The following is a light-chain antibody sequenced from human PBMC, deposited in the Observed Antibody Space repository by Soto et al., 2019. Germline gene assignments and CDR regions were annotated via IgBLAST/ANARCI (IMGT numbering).Light chain of an antibody. Sequence: DIQMTQSPSTLSASVGDRFAVTCRASQSISSWLAWYQQKPGKAPNLLIYKASTLESGVPSRFSGSGSGTEFTLTISSVQPDDFATYYCQQYKSYPLTFGGGTKVDI. J-gene: IGKJ4*01. CDR1: QSISSW. CDR2: KAS. V-gene: IGKV1-5*03. CDR3: QQYKSYPLT.